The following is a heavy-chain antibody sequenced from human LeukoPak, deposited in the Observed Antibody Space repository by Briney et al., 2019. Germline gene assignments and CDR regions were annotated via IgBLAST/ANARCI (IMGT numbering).Heavy chain of an antibody. CDR2: IDRDGVTT. CDR3: ANTLPTMIVPLFDY. V-gene: IGHV3-74*01. D-gene: IGHD3-22*01. J-gene: IGHJ4*02. CDR1: TRYFTNYW. Sequence: PGGSLRLSCTASTRYFTNYWMHWVRHVPGKGLTWVARIDRDGVTTDYADSVRGRFTISRWNAKSTAYLVMDSLRAEDTAVYYCANTLPTMIVPLFDYWGQGTLVTVSS.